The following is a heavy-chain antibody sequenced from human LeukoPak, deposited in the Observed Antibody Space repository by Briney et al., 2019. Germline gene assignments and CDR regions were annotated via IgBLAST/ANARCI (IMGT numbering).Heavy chain of an antibody. Sequence: SGPALVKLTYTLSLTCTFSVVSLSTSGMCVSWIRQPPGKALEWLARIDWDDDEYYSTSLKTRLTISRDTSKNQVVLTMTNMDPVDTATYYCARGVVVLGVGPPFLFCGQGTLVTVSS. V-gene: IGHV2-70*11. J-gene: IGHJ4*02. CDR2: IDWDDDE. D-gene: IGHD3-10*02. CDR3: ARGVVVLGVGPPFLF. CDR1: VVSLSTSGMC.